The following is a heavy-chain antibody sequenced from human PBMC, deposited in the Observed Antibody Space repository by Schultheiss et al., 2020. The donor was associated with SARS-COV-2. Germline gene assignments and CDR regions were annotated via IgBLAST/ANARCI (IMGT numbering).Heavy chain of an antibody. CDR2: IRSIAYGATT. J-gene: IGHJ4*02. V-gene: IGHV3-49*03. CDR1: GFTFGDYA. Sequence: GGSLRLSCITSGFTFGDYAMSWFRQAPGKGLEWVGFIRSIAYGATTEYAASVKGRFTISRDDSKSIAFLHMNSLKTEDTAVYYCTRDPNDLAYFSPSLQEGYYFDYCGQGTLVTVSS. D-gene: IGHD1-1*01. CDR3: TRDPNDLAYFSPSLQEGYYFDY.